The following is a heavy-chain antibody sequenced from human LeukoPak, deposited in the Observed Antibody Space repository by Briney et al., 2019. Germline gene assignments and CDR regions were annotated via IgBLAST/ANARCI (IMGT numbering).Heavy chain of an antibody. CDR1: GGSISSGRYY. D-gene: IGHD3-10*01. CDR2: IYTSGST. J-gene: IGHJ4*02. CDR3: ARANQGHYGSGSYYT. V-gene: IGHV4-61*02. Sequence: SQTLSLTCTVAGGSISSGRYYWSWIRQPAGKGLEWIGRIYTSGSTNYNPSLKSRVTISVDTSKNQFSLKLTSVTAADTAVYYCARANQGHYGSGSYYTWGQGTLVTVSS.